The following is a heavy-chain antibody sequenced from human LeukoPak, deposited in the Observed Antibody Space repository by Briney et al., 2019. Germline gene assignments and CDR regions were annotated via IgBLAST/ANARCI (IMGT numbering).Heavy chain of an antibody. Sequence: ASVKVSCKASGYTFTSYGISWVRQAPGQGLEWMGWISAYNGNTNYAQKLQGRVTMTTDTSTSTAYMELRSLRSEDTAVYYCARRLGTGTTGWFDPWGQGTLVTVSS. D-gene: IGHD1-7*01. V-gene: IGHV1-18*01. CDR3: ARRLGTGTTGWFDP. CDR1: GYTFTSYG. J-gene: IGHJ5*02. CDR2: ISAYNGNT.